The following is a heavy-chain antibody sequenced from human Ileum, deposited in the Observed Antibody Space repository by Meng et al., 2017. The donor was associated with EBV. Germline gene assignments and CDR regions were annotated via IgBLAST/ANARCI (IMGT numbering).Heavy chain of an antibody. D-gene: IGHD2-2*01. CDR2: LSGSSGYT. J-gene: IGHJ4*02. Sequence: VQVVESGGGLVKPGGSLRLSCAASGFTLSSKTMCWVRQAPGKGLEWVSTLSGSSGYTYYADSVKGRFTISRDNSKNTLYLQMNSLKAEDTAVYYCAKKESSGYQPYDYWGQGTLVTVSS. CDR3: AKKESSGYQPYDY. CDR1: GFTLSSKT. V-gene: IGHV3-23*04.